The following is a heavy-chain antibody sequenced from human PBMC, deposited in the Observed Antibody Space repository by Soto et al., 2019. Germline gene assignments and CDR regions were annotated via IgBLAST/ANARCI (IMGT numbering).Heavy chain of an antibody. CDR1: GYSFTSYW. J-gene: IGHJ4*02. Sequence: PGESLKISCKGSGYSFTSYWIGWVRQMPGKGLEWMGIIYPGDSDTRYSPSFQGQVTISADKSISTAYLQWSSLKASDTAMYYCASVIVVPAPNILGCFYFDYWGQGTLVTVSS. CDR3: ASVIVVPAPNILGCFYFDY. V-gene: IGHV5-51*01. D-gene: IGHD2-2*01. CDR2: IYPGDSDT.